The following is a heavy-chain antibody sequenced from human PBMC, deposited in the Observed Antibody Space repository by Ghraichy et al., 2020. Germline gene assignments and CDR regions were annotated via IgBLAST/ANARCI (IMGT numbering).Heavy chain of an antibody. CDR3: ARDVKADILTSAATLVV. CDR2: IYTSGST. D-gene: IGHD3-9*01. J-gene: IGHJ4*02. Sequence: SETLSLTCTVSGGSISSGSYYWSWIRQPAGKGLEWIGRIYTSGSTNYNPSLKSRVTISVDTSKNQFSLKLSSVTAADTAVYYCARDVKADILTSAATLVVWGQGTLVTVSS. V-gene: IGHV4-61*02. CDR1: GGSISSGSYY.